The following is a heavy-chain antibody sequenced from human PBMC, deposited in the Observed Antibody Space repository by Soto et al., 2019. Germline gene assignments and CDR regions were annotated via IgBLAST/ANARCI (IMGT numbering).Heavy chain of an antibody. V-gene: IGHV1-46*01. CDR3: AKTLSIFGVVINFDY. J-gene: IGHJ4*02. Sequence: ASVKVSCKASGYTFTSYYMHWVRQAPGQGLEWMGIINPSGGSTSYAQKFQGRVTMTRDTSTSTVYMELSSLRSEDTAVYYCAKTLSIFGVVINFDYWGQGTLVTVSS. CDR2: INPSGGST. CDR1: GYTFTSYY. D-gene: IGHD3-3*01.